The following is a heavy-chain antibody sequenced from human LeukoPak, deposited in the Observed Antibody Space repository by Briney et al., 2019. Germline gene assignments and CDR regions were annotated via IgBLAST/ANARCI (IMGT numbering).Heavy chain of an antibody. CDR1: GFTFSSYA. D-gene: IGHD3-3*01. J-gene: IGHJ4*02. CDR2: ISGSGGST. CDR3: AKEGFRGHYDFWSGYPSY. V-gene: IGHV3-23*01. Sequence: GGSLRLSCAASGFTFSSYAMSWVRQAPGKGLEWVSAISGSGGSTYYADSVKGRFTISRDNSKNTLYLQMNSLRAEDTAVYYCAKEGFRGHYDFWSGYPSYWGQGTLVTVSS.